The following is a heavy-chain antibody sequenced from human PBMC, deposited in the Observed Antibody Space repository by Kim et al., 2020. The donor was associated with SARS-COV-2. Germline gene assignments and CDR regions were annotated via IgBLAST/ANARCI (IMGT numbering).Heavy chain of an antibody. D-gene: IGHD3-22*01. V-gene: IGHV3-23*01. CDR2: ISGSGGST. CDR3: AKWPEVGDSSGYDY. J-gene: IGHJ4*02. CDR1: GFTFSSYA. Sequence: GGSLRLSCAASGFTFSSYAMSWVRQAPGKGLEWVSAISGSGGSTYYADSVKGRFTISRDNSKNTLYLQMNSLRAEDTAVYYCAKWPEVGDSSGYDYWGQGTLVTVSS.